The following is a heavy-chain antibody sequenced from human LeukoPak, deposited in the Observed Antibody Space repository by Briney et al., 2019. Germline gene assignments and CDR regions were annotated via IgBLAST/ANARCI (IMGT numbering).Heavy chain of an antibody. CDR2: IYPRDGST. CDR3: ARDQEGFDY. V-gene: IGHV1-46*01. CDR1: GYTFTSNY. Sequence: ASVKVSCKASGYTFTSNYIHWVRQAPGQGLEWMGMIYPRDGSTSYAQKFQGRVTVTRDTSTSTVHMELSGLRSEDTAVYYCARDQEGFDYWGQGTLVAVSS. J-gene: IGHJ4*02.